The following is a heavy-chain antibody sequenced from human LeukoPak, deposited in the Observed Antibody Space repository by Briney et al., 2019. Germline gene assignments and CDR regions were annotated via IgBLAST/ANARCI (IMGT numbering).Heavy chain of an antibody. CDR1: GFTFSTSW. Sequence: GGSLRLSCAASGFTFSTSWMGWVRQAPGKGLEWVANIKHDASETNYVDSVKGRFTISRDNAKNSLYLQMNSLRAEDTAVYYCARPRVPDSWGQGTLVTVSS. J-gene: IGHJ4*02. V-gene: IGHV3-7*01. CDR3: ARPRVPDS. CDR2: IKHDASET.